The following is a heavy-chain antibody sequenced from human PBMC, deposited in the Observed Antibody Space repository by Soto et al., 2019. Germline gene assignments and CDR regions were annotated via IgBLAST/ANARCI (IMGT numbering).Heavy chain of an antibody. J-gene: IGHJ1*01. V-gene: IGHV3-30-3*01. Sequence: GGSLRLSCVASGFIFSDYAMHWARQAPGKGLEWVALISPAGTNQYYADSAKGRFTISRDNSKNTLYLQMNSLRPEDTGLYYCARENSRISPRLFQHWGHGTLVTVSS. CDR2: ISPAGTNQ. CDR3: ARENSRISPRLFQH. D-gene: IGHD6-6*01. CDR1: GFIFSDYA.